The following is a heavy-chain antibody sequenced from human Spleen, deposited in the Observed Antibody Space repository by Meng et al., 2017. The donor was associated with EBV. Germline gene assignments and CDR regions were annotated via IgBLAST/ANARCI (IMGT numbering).Heavy chain of an antibody. CDR3: ARGPYYE. Sequence: QVQLQQSGAGLLKPSETLSLTCAVSGGSFSSYYWSWIRQPPGKGLEWIGEINQSGSIYYNPSLMGRVTISGDTSRNQFSLKLISVTAADTAVYYCARGPYYEWGQGTLVTVSS. CDR2: INQSGSI. CDR1: GGSFSSYY. J-gene: IGHJ4*02. D-gene: IGHD1-26*01. V-gene: IGHV4-34*01.